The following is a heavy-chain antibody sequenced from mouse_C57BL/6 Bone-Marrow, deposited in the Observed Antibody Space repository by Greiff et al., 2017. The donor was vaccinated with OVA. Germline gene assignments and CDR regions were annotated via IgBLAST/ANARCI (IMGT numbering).Heavy chain of an antibody. Sequence: VQLVESGAELVRPGASVTLSCKASGYTFTDYEMHWVKQTPVHGLEWIGAIDPETGGTAYNQKFKGKAILTADKSSSTAYMELRSLTSEDSAVYYCTSELGDYWGQGTTLTVSS. CDR1: GYTFTDYE. V-gene: IGHV1-15*01. D-gene: IGHD4-1*01. CDR3: TSELGDY. J-gene: IGHJ2*01. CDR2: IDPETGGT.